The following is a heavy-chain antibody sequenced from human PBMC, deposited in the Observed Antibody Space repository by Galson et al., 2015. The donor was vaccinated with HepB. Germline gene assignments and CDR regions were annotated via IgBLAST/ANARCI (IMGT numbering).Heavy chain of an antibody. D-gene: IGHD3-10*01. V-gene: IGHV2-70*01. CDR1: GFSLTTDGAC. CDR3: ARCRGGYYYYFYMDV. J-gene: IGHJ6*03. Sequence: PALVKPTQTLTLTCTFSGFSLTTDGACVSWIRQPPGKAPEWLALIDWDDNKYYRTSLKTRLTISKDTSKSQVVLTVSNMDPVDTATYYCARCRGGYYYYFYMDVWGKGTTVTVSS. CDR2: IDWDDNK.